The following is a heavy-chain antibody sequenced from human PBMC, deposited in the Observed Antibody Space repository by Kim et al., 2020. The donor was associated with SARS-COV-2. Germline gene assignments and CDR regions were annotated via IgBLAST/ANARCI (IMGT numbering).Heavy chain of an antibody. CDR1: GFTVSGNY. CDR2: IYTSGDT. V-gene: IGHV3-53*01. D-gene: IGHD5-12*01. J-gene: IGHJ2*01. Sequence: GGSLRLSCVVSGFTVSGNYMSWVRQAPGKGLEWVSIIYTSGDTDYVDSVKGRFSISRDNSKNTVYLQMNSLRVEDTAVYYCARSGYFGNWYFDIWGRGTL. CDR3: ARSGYFGNWYFDI.